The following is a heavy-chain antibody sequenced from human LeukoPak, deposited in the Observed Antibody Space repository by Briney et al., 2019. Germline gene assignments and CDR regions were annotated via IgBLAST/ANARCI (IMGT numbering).Heavy chain of an antibody. CDR2: LSSSGGNA. CDR3: ANLRVLGTKGVDY. CDR1: GLTFSNYA. D-gene: IGHD2-8*02. Sequence: GGSLRLSCAASGLTFSNYALSWVRQAPGKGLEWVSALSSSGGNAKYADSVKGRFTISRDNSKNTLLLQMNSLRAEDTGVYYCANLRVLGTKGVDYWGQGTLVAVSS. J-gene: IGHJ4*02. V-gene: IGHV3-23*01.